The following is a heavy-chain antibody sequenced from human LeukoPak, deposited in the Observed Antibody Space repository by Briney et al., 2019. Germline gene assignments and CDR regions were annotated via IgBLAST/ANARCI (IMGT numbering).Heavy chain of an antibody. CDR2: VYYSGST. CDR3: ARVPGGGTAAN. Sequence: SETLSLTCTVSGGSISSSSHYWGWIRQPPGKGLEWIGSVYYSGSTYYNASLKSRVTISVDTSKNQFSLKLRSVTAADTAVYYCARVPGGGTAANWGQGTMVTVSS. D-gene: IGHD1-7*01. V-gene: IGHV4-39*07. J-gene: IGHJ3*01. CDR1: GGSISSSSHY.